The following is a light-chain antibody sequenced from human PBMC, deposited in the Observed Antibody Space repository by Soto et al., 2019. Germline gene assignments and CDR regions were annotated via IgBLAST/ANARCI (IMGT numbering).Light chain of an antibody. V-gene: IGLV2-14*01. Sequence: QSALTQPASVSGSPGQSVTISCTGTSSDVGGYNYVSWYQQHPGKAPKLMIYEVSNRPSGVSNRFSGSKSGNTASLTISGLQAADEADYFCSSYGSTSTRYVFGAGTKVTVL. J-gene: IGLJ1*01. CDR2: EVS. CDR1: SSDVGGYNY. CDR3: SSYGSTSTRYV.